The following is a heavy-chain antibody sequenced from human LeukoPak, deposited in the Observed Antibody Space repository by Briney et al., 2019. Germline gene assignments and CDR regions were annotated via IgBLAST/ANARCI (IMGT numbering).Heavy chain of an antibody. CDR3: ARRRSATANCEDY. CDR1: GGTFSSYA. V-gene: IGHV1-69*04. J-gene: IGHJ4*02. CDR2: IIPILGIA. D-gene: IGHD1-1*01. Sequence: GASVKVSCKASGGTFSSYAISWVRQAPGQGLEWMGRIIPILGIANYAQKFQGRVTITADKSTSTAYMELSSLRSEDTAVYYCARRRSATANCEDYWGQGTLVTVSS.